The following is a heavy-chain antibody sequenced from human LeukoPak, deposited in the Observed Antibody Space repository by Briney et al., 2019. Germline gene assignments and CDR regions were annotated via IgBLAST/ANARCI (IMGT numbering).Heavy chain of an antibody. V-gene: IGHV1-18*01. CDR1: GYTFTSYG. CDR2: ISTYNGNT. CDR3: ASVLYCGADCYSGRYFFDY. D-gene: IGHD2-21*02. Sequence: ASVKVSCKASGYTFTSYGVSWVRQAPGQGLEWMGWISTYNGNTNYAQKFQGGVNMTTDTSTSTAYMELRSLRSEDTAVYYCASVLYCGADCYSGRYFFDYWGQGTLVTVSS. J-gene: IGHJ4*02.